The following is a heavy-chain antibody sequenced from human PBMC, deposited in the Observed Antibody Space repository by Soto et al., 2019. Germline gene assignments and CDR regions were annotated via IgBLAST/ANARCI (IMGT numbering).Heavy chain of an antibody. CDR2: INHSGST. Sequence: VDEGKFVGHDWSRIRQTPGKGLEWIGEINHSGSTNYNPSLKSRVTISVDTSKNQLSLKLSSVTAADTAVYYCARARARFLSGYCFDYWGQGTLVTVS. CDR1: EGKFVGHD. J-gene: IGHJ4*02. D-gene: IGHD3-3*01. V-gene: IGHV4-34*01. CDR3: ARARARFLSGYCFDY.